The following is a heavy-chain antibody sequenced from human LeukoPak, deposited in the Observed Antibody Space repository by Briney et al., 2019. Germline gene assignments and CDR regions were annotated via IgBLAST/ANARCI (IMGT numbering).Heavy chain of an antibody. J-gene: IGHJ5*02. CDR1: GDSINNHY. D-gene: IGHD1-1*01. V-gene: IGHV4-4*09. Sequence: WETLSLTCTVSGDSINNHYWSWIRQSPGKGLEWSGVIYTRGSTNYNPSLKSRVTMSGDTSKNQVSLTFNSVTAADTAVYYCTRHWIETTKTYSYWFDPWGQGTLVTVSS. CDR2: IYTRGST. CDR3: TRHWIETTKTYSYWFDP.